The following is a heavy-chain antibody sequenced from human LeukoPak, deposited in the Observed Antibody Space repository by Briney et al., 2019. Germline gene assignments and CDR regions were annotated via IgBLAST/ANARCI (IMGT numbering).Heavy chain of an antibody. J-gene: IGHJ3*02. D-gene: IGHD3-9*01. CDR3: AEELRYFDWSLGAFDI. CDR2: INHSGST. V-gene: IGHV4-34*01. CDR1: GGSFSGYY. Sequence: SETLSLTCAVYGGSFSGYYWSWIRQPPGKGLEWIGEINHSGSTNCNPSLKSRVTISVDTSKNQFSLKLSSVTAADTAVYYCAEELRYFDWSLGAFDIWGQGTMVTVSS.